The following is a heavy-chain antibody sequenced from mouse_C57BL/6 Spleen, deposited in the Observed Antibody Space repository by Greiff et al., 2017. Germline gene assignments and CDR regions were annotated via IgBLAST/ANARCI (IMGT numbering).Heavy chain of an antibody. Sequence: QVQLQQPGAELVRPGSSVKLSCKASGYTFTSYWMHWVKQRPIQGLEWIGNIDPSDSETHYNQKFKDKATLTVDKSSCTAYMQLSSLTSEDSAVYYCARSSRRGYFDVWGTGTTVTVSS. CDR1: GYTFTSYW. V-gene: IGHV1-52*01. CDR2: IDPSDSET. J-gene: IGHJ1*03. CDR3: ARSSRRGYFDV.